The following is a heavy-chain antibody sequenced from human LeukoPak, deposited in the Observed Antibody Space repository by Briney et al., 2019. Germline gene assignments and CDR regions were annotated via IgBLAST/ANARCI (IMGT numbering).Heavy chain of an antibody. V-gene: IGHV3-11*01. CDR2: ISSSGSTI. J-gene: IGHJ6*02. Sequence: PGGSLRLPCAASGFTFSDYYMSWIRQAPGKGLEWVSYISSSGSTIYYADSVKGRFTISRDNAKNSLYLQMNSLRAEDTAVYYCARDPGYCSGGSCRYYYYYGMDVWGQGTTVTVSS. D-gene: IGHD2-15*01. CDR3: ARDPGYCSGGSCRYYYYYGMDV. CDR1: GFTFSDYY.